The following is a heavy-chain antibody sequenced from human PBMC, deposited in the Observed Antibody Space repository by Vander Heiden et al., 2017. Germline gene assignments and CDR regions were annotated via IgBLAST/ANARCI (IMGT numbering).Heavy chain of an antibody. Sequence: EVQLVESGGGWVQPGRSLGLSCEGSGFTFNEHAMHWVRQVPGKGLEWVSGILWDNSRIGYADSVKGRFTISRDNGKNSLYLQMNSLRPEDTALYYCGKDMTPGGLDVWGHGTTVTVSS. J-gene: IGHJ6*02. CDR1: GFTFNEHA. CDR2: ILWDNSRI. V-gene: IGHV3-9*01. D-gene: IGHD3-10*01. CDR3: GKDMTPGGLDV.